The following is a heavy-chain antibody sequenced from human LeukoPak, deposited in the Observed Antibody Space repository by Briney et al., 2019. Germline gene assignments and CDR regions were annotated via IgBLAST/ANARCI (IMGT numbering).Heavy chain of an antibody. D-gene: IGHD2-2*01. CDR3: ATDLLGYCSSTSCYFGY. V-gene: IGHV1-24*01. Sequence: ASVKVSCKVAGYTLTELSMPWVRQAPGKGLEWMGGFDPEDGETIYAQKFQGRVTMTEGTSTDTAYMELSSLRSEDTAVYYCATDLLGYCSSTSCYFGYWGQGTLVTVSS. CDR2: FDPEDGET. CDR1: GYTLTELS. J-gene: IGHJ4*02.